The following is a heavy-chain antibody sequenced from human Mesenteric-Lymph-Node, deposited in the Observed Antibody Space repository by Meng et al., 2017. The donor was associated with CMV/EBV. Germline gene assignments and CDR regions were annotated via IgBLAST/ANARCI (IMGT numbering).Heavy chain of an antibody. Sequence: TGSVGSISSGGYYWNWIRQHPGKGLERIGCIHYSRCTYSKPSLKSRVTISVNTSNNQFSLNLSSVTGADTAVYYCARDSSGYCWFDPWGQETLVTVSS. CDR3: ARDSSGYCWFDP. CDR1: VGSISSGGYY. D-gene: IGHD3-22*01. V-gene: IGHV4-31*03. J-gene: IGHJ5*02. CDR2: IHYSRCT.